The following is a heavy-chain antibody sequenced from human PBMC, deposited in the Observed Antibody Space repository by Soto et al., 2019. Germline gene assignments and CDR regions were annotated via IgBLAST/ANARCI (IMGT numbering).Heavy chain of an antibody. CDR1: GCTFSSYG. CDR3: ARNTAMEYYYYYGMDV. Sequence: PGGSLRLSCAAAGCTFSSYGMHCVRKAPGKGLEWVAVIWYDGSNKYYADSVKGRFTISRDNSKNTLYLQMNSLRAEDTAVYYCARNTAMEYYYYYGMDVWGQGTTVTVSS. J-gene: IGHJ6*02. D-gene: IGHD5-18*01. CDR2: IWYDGSNK. V-gene: IGHV3-33*01.